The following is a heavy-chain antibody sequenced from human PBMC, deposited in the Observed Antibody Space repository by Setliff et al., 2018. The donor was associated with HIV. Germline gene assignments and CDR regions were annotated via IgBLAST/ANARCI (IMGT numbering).Heavy chain of an antibody. CDR2: IDPNGGAT. Sequence: GASVKVSCKAFGYTFTSYFLHWVRQAPGQGLEWLGIIDPNGGATNNAQKLQGRPTVTTDTSTGTLYMELSNLRSDDSAVYYCARAGGGATDQAFDIWGQGTMVTVSS. CDR1: GYTFTSYF. CDR3: ARAGGGATDQAFDI. D-gene: IGHD2-2*01. J-gene: IGHJ3*02. V-gene: IGHV1-46*01.